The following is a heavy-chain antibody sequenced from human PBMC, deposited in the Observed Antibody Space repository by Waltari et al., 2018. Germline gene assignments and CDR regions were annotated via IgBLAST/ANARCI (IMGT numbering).Heavy chain of an antibody. CDR2: IYYSGST. CDR1: GGSISSHY. D-gene: IGHD3-3*01. V-gene: IGHV4-59*11. CDR3: ARDDAIFGVVAPHYYMDV. Sequence: QVQLQESGPGLVKPSETLSLTCTVSGGSISSHYWSWIRQPPGKGLEWIGYIYYSGSTNYNPSLKSRVTISVDTSKNQFSLKLSSVTAADTAVYYCARDDAIFGVVAPHYYMDVWGKGTTVTVSS. J-gene: IGHJ6*03.